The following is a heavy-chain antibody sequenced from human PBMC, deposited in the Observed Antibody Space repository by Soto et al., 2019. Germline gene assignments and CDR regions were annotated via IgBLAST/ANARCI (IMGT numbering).Heavy chain of an antibody. CDR3: ARDGLYCSGGSCYFDS. J-gene: IGHJ4*02. Sequence: VGSPRLSCAASEFTFISYCMSWVRQAPGKGLEWVANIKQGGSEKYYVDSVKGRFTISRANAKNSLYLQMNSLRAEDTAVYYCARDGLYCSGGSCYFDSWGPGTLVTVSS. D-gene: IGHD2-15*01. V-gene: IGHV3-7*01. CDR1: EFTFISYC. CDR2: IKQGGSEK.